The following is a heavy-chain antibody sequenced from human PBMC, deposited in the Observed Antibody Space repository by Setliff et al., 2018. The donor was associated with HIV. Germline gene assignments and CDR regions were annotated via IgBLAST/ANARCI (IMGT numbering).Heavy chain of an antibody. CDR2: IWYDGSDK. V-gene: IGHV3-33*08. D-gene: IGHD6-13*01. CDR3: VRASYSSSWYNIRPFDF. Sequence: GGSLRLSCAASGFPFNNYWMSWVRLAPGKGLEWVAVIWYDGSDKHYGDSVKGRFTISRDNSKNTLYLQMNSLRVEDTAVYYCVRASYSSSWYNIRPFDFWAQGTLVTVSS. CDR1: GFPFNNYW. J-gene: IGHJ4*02.